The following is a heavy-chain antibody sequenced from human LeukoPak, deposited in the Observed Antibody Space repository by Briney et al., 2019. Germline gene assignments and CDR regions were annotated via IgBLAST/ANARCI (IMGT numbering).Heavy chain of an antibody. D-gene: IGHD2-2*01. Sequence: QPGGSLRLSCTASGFTFSDYWMTWVRQAPGKGLEWVANIKQDGSAKYYVDSVKGRFTISRDNAKNSLYLQMDCLRVEDTATYYCARWRGSTSERSDYWGQGTLVTVSS. J-gene: IGHJ4*02. CDR2: IKQDGSAK. CDR3: ARWRGSTSERSDY. V-gene: IGHV3-7*01. CDR1: GFTFSDYW.